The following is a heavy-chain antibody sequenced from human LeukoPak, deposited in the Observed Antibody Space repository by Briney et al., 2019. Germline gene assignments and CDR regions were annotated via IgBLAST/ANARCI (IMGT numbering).Heavy chain of an antibody. V-gene: IGHV3-23*01. Sequence: GGSLRLSCAASGFTFSSYAMSWVRQAPGKGLEWVSAISGSGGSTYYADSVKGRFTISRDNSKNTLYLQMNSLRAEDTAVYYCAKVAPLVTEQLAVYYYYYMDVWGKGTTVTVSS. CDR3: AKVAPLVTEQLAVYYYYYMDV. D-gene: IGHD6-6*01. CDR2: ISGSGGST. CDR1: GFTFSSYA. J-gene: IGHJ6*03.